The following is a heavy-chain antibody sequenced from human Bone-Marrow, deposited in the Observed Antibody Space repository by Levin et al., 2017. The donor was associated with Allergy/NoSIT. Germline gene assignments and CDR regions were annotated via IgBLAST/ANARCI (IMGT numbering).Heavy chain of an antibody. D-gene: IGHD1-1*01. Sequence: GESLKISCAASGFTFSSSWIHWVRQAPGKGLEWVSRMNGDGSTIDYADSVKGRFTISRDNAKSTLYLQLNSLRAEDTAMYYCARAGNYYFDYWGRGTLVTVSS. V-gene: IGHV3-74*01. CDR3: ARAGNYYFDY. CDR2: MNGDGSTI. J-gene: IGHJ4*02. CDR1: GFTFSSSW.